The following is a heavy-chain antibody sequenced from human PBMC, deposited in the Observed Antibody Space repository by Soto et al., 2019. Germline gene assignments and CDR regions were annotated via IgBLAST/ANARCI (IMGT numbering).Heavy chain of an antibody. CDR1: GGSITGYY. Sequence: SETLSLTCTDSGGSITGYYLSWVRQPPGKGLEMIGYIFYIGTTYYNPSLKSRVTISLDTSKNQFSLQLSSMTAADTAVYYCARLSAMAEFDYWGQGTLFTVSS. V-gene: IGHV4-59*08. CDR2: IFYIGTT. J-gene: IGHJ4*02. CDR3: ARLSAMAEFDY. D-gene: IGHD5-18*01.